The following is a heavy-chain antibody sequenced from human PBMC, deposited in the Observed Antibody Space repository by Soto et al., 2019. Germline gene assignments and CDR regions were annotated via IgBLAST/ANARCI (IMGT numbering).Heavy chain of an antibody. D-gene: IGHD6-19*01. Sequence: PGGSLRHSCGASGFTFSGYWVHWVRQAPGKGLVWVSRINIDGSSTSYADSVKGRFTISSDNAKNTLDLQMNSLRAEDTAVYYCARVSGSCWSSYYYYGMDVWGQGTTVTVSS. V-gene: IGHV3-74*01. J-gene: IGHJ6*02. CDR3: ARVSGSCWSSYYYYGMDV. CDR2: INIDGSST. CDR1: GFTFSGYW.